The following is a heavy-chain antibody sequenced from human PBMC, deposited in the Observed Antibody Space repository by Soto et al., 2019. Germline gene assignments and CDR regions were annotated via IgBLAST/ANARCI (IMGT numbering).Heavy chain of an antibody. V-gene: IGHV1-24*01. D-gene: IGHD3-3*01. CDR1: GYTLTELS. CDR2: FDPEDGET. CDR3: ATDRSLPGTICGVAEYYFDY. J-gene: IGHJ4*02. Sequence: QVQLVQSGAEVKKPGASVKVSCKVSGYTLTELSMHWVRQAPGKGLEWMGGFDPEDGETIYAQKFQGRVTMTEDTSTDQAYRELSSLRSEDKAVYYCATDRSLPGTICGVAEYYFDYWGQGTLVTVSS.